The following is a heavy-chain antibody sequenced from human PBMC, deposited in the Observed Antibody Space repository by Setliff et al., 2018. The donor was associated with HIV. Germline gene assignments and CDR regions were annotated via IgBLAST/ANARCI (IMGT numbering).Heavy chain of an antibody. V-gene: IGHV4-59*01. CDR1: GGSISSYY. D-gene: IGHD2-8*01. CDR2: VFYSGSA. CDR3: AREKNGYFDS. J-gene: IGHJ4*02. Sequence: PSETLSLTCTVSGGSISSYYWSWIRQPPGKGLEWIGYVFYSGSANYNPSLKSRVTISVDTSKSQFSLTVTSVTAADTAEYYCAREKNGYFDSWGQGTLVTVSS.